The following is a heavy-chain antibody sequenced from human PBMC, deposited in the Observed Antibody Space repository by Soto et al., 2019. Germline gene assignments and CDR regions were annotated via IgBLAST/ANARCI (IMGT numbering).Heavy chain of an antibody. D-gene: IGHD6-19*01. CDR2: ISGGSGST. Sequence: PGGSLRLSCAASGFTFSSYNMNWVRQAPGKGLEWVSYISGGSGSTNYADSVKGRFTIFRDNAKNSLYLQMDSLRAEDTAVYYCARHYSSGWPDCWGQGTLVTVSS. V-gene: IGHV3-48*04. J-gene: IGHJ4*02. CDR1: GFTFSSYN. CDR3: ARHYSSGWPDC.